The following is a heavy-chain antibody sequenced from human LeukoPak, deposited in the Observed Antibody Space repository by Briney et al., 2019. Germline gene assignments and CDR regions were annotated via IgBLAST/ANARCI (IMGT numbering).Heavy chain of an antibody. V-gene: IGHV3-30*04. CDR2: ISYDGSNK. CDR1: GFTFSSYA. Sequence: GGSLRLSCAASGFTFSSYAMHWVRQAPGKGLEWVAVISYDGSNKYYADSVKGRFTISRDNSKNTLYLQMNSLRAEDTAVYYCVYCSGGSCFYFDYWGQGTLVTVSS. CDR3: VYCSGGSCFYFDY. D-gene: IGHD2-15*01. J-gene: IGHJ4*02.